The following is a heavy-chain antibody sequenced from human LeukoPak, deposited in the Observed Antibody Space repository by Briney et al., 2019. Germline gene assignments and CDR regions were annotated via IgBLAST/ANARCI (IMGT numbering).Heavy chain of an antibody. V-gene: IGHV4-4*07. J-gene: IGHJ4*02. D-gene: IGHD1-26*01. CDR1: GGSISSYS. Sequence: PSETLSLTCTVSGGSISSYSWTWIRQPAGKRLEWIGRIYTSGSTNYNPSLKSRVTISIDASKNQFSLRLSSVTAADTAVYYCTRGGELMNFWGQGTLVTVSS. CDR3: TRGGELMNF. CDR2: IYTSGST.